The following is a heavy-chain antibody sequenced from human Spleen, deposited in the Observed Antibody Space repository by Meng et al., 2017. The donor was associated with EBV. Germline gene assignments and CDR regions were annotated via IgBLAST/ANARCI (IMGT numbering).Heavy chain of an antibody. D-gene: IGHD5-12*01. J-gene: IGHJ4*02. Sequence: QVQLVPSGGEVGEPGASVNVSCKASGYSFTDYYIHWVRQAPGQGLEWIGRINPHSGDTNYARKFQGRVTMTRDTSISTAYMDLTRLTSDDTAAYYCARAVSGGYDVNFDYWGQGSLVTVSS. V-gene: IGHV1-2*06. CDR2: INPHSGDT. CDR1: GYSFTDYY. CDR3: ARAVSGGYDVNFDY.